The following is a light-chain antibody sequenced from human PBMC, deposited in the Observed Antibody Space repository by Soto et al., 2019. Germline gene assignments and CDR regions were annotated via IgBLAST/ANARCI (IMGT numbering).Light chain of an antibody. CDR3: QQYNDWSSR. CDR1: QSVTNF. CDR2: DAS. J-gene: IGKJ2*03. Sequence: DIQMTQSPSTLTASVGDRVTITCRASQSVTNFLAWYPQKPGKAPKLLIYDASTLEDGVPSRFSGSGSGTQFTLTIRSVQPDDYATYYCQQYNDWSSRFGQGTKLEIK. V-gene: IGKV1-5*01.